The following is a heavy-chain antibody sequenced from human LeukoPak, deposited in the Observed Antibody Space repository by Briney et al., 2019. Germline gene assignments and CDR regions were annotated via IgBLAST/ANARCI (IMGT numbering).Heavy chain of an antibody. V-gene: IGHV1-2*02. CDR2: INPNSGGT. J-gene: IGHJ4*02. Sequence: ASVKVSCKASGYTFTGYYMHWVRQARGQGLEWMGWINPNSGGTNYAQKFKGRVTMTRDTSISTAYMELTRLRSDDTAAYYCERVVVGYSGYAGHFDYQGQGTLVTVSS. CDR1: GYTFTGYY. CDR3: ERVVVGYSGYAGHFDY. D-gene: IGHD5-12*01.